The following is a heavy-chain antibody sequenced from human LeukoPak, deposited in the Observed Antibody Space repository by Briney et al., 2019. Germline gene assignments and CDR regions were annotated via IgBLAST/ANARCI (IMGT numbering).Heavy chain of an antibody. CDR2: ISAYNGDT. CDR3: ARGASSGYYYVRH. J-gene: IGHJ1*01. CDR1: GYIFAHNG. D-gene: IGHD3-22*01. Sequence: ASVKVSCKTSGYIFAHNGISWVRQAPGQGPEWMGWISAYNGDTNYAQNFQGRVTMTRDTSTSTVYMELRSLRSEDTAVYYCARGASSGYYYVRHWGQGTLVTVSS. V-gene: IGHV1-18*01.